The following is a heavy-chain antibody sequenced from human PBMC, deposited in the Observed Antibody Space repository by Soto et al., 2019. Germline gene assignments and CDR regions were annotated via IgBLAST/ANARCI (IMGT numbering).Heavy chain of an antibody. J-gene: IGHJ6*02. D-gene: IGHD3-9*01. V-gene: IGHV3-30*18. CDR2: ISYDGSNK. CDR3: AKDGHHYDILTGYRSYYGMDV. Sequence: QVQLVESGGGVVQPGRSLRLSCAASGFTFSSYGMHWVRQAPGKGLEWVAVISYDGSNKYYVDSVKGRFTISRDNSKNTLYLQMNSLRAEDTAVYYCAKDGHHYDILTGYRSYYGMDVWGQGTTVTVSS. CDR1: GFTFSSYG.